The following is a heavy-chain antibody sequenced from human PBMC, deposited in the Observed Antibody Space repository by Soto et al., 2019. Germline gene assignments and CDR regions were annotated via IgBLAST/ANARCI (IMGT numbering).Heavy chain of an antibody. V-gene: IGHV3-23*01. CDR2: ISGSGGST. D-gene: IGHD2-15*01. CDR3: AKDGGEWMVAAARFDT. CDR1: GFTFSSYA. J-gene: IGHJ5*02. Sequence: LRLSCAASGFTFSSYAMSWVRQAPGKGLEWVSAISGSGGSTYYADSVKGRFTISRDNSKNTLYLQMNSLRAEDTAVYYCAKDGGEWMVAAARFDTWGQGTLVTVSS.